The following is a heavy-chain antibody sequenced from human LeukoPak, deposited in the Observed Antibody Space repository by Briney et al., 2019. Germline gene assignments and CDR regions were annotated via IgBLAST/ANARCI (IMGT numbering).Heavy chain of an antibody. CDR2: ISAYNGNT. D-gene: IGHD3-22*01. CDR1: GYTFTSYG. Sequence: ASVKVSCKASGYTFTSYGISWVRQAPGQGLEWMGWISAYNGNTNYAQKLQGRVTMTTDTSTSTAYMELRSLRFDDTAVYYCARWGQYYYDSSGYNDYWGQGTLVTVSS. V-gene: IGHV1-18*01. J-gene: IGHJ4*02. CDR3: ARWGQYYYDSSGYNDY.